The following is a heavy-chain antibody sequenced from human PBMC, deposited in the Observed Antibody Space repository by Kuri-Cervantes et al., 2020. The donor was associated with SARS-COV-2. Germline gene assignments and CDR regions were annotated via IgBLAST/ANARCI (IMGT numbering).Heavy chain of an antibody. CDR3: ARSELLNDAFDI. Sequence: GGSLRLSCTVSGGSISSSSYYWGWIRQPPGKGLEWVANIKQDGSEKYYVDSAKGRFTISRDNAKNSLYLQMNSLRAEDTAVYYCARSELLNDAFDIWGQGTMVTVSS. J-gene: IGHJ3*02. D-gene: IGHD1-26*01. V-gene: IGHV3-7*03. CDR1: GGSISSSSYY. CDR2: IKQDGSEK.